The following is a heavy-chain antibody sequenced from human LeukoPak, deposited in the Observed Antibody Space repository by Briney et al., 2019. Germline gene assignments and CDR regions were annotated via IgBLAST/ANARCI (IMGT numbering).Heavy chain of an antibody. D-gene: IGHD2-15*01. CDR3: ARASYCSDGSCYSDY. J-gene: IGHJ4*02. V-gene: IGHV1-2*02. CDR2: INPNNGDT. Sequence: ASVKVSCKASGYTFTGYYIHWVRQAPRQGLEWMGWINPNNGDTNYAQKFQGSVTMTRDTSISTAYMELRSLKSDDTAVYYCARASYCSDGSCYSDYWGQGTLVTVSS. CDR1: GYTFTGYY.